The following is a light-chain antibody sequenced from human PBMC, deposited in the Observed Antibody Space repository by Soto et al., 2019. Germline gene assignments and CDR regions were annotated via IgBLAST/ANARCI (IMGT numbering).Light chain of an antibody. V-gene: IGKV1-33*01. CDR2: EAS. J-gene: IGKJ2*01. CDR3: QQYDNVPYT. CDR1: QGISSH. Sequence: DIQMTQSPSPLPASVGDRVTITCQASQGISSHLNWYQQNPGKAPKLLIYEASNLETGVPSRFRGSGSGTYFTFTISSLQPEDFATYYCQQYDNVPYTFGQGTKLEIK.